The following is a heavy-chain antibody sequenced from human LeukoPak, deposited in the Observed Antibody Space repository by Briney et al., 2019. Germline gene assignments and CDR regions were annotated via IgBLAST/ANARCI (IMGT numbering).Heavy chain of an antibody. CDR2: FDPEDGET. J-gene: IGHJ4*02. D-gene: IGHD6-25*01. CDR3: ARAHTVTAAGVDY. V-gene: IGHV1-24*01. CDR1: GYTLTELS. Sequence: ASVKVSCKVSGYTLTELSMHWVRQAPGKGLEWMGGFDPEDGETIYAQKFQGRVTMTRDTSTSTVYMELSSLRSEDTAVYYCARAHTVTAAGVDYWGQGTLVTVSS.